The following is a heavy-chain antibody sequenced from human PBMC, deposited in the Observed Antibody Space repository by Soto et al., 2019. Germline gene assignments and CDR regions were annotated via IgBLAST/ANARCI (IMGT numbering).Heavy chain of an antibody. V-gene: IGHV2-26*01. CDR1: GFSLSNARMG. D-gene: IGHD2-15*01. CDR2: IFSNDEK. Sequence: SGPTLVNPTETLTLTCTVSGFSLSNARMGVSWIRQPPGKALEWLAHIFSNDEKSYSTSLKSRLTISKDTSKSQVVLTMTNMDPVDTATYYCARIRYFWDCSGGSCYFVPHWFDPWGQGTLVTVSS. CDR3: ARIRYFWDCSGGSCYFVPHWFDP. J-gene: IGHJ5*02.